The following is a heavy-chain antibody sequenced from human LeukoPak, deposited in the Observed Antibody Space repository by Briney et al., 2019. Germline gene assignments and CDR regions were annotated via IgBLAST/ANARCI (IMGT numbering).Heavy chain of an antibody. D-gene: IGHD5-24*01. V-gene: IGHV1-18*01. J-gene: IGHJ4*02. Sequence: ASVKVSCKASGYTFTSYGIGWVRQAPGQGREGMGWISAYNGNTHYEQKLQGRLTMHTDTSTSTAYMELRSLRSDDTAVYYCARGWAEMASYLRGGLDYWGQGTLVTVSS. CDR2: ISAYNGNT. CDR3: ARGWAEMASYLRGGLDY. CDR1: GYTFTSYG.